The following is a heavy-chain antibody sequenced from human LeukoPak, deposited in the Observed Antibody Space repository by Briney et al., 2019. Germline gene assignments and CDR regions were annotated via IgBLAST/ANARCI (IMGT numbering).Heavy chain of an antibody. Sequence: PGGSLRLSCAASGFTFSTYVMTWVRQAPGKGLEWISYITGNSATIYYADSVRGRFTISRDNAKNSGYLEMNSLREEDTAVYYCAGRAIWGKGTTVIVSS. D-gene: IGHD1-26*01. CDR1: GFTFSTYV. CDR3: AGRAI. V-gene: IGHV3-48*02. J-gene: IGHJ6*04. CDR2: ITGNSATI.